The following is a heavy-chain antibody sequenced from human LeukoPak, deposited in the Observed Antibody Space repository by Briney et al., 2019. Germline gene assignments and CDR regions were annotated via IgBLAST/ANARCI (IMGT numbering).Heavy chain of an antibody. CDR2: IYSGGST. J-gene: IGHJ3*02. CDR3: AYDI. Sequence: GGSLRLSCAASRFTFSSYGMHWVRQAPGKGLEWVSVIYSGGSTYYADSVKGRFTISRDNSKNTLYLQMNSLRAEDTAVRPPAYDIWGQGTMVTVSS. V-gene: IGHV3-NL1*01. CDR1: RFTFSSYG.